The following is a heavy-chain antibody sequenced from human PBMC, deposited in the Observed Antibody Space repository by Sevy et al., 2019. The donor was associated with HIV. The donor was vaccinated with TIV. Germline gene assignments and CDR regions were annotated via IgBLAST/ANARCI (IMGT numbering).Heavy chain of an antibody. Sequence: SETLSLTCTVSGGSISSYYWSWIRQPPGKGLEWIGYIYYSGSTNYNPSPKSRVTISVDTSKNQFSLKLSSVTAADTAVYYCARGLYSGSYYYFDYWGQGTLVTVSS. CDR1: GGSISSYY. D-gene: IGHD1-26*01. V-gene: IGHV4-59*01. CDR2: IYYSGST. CDR3: ARGLYSGSYYYFDY. J-gene: IGHJ4*02.